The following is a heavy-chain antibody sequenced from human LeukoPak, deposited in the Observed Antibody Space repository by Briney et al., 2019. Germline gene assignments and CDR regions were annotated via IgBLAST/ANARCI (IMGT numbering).Heavy chain of an antibody. CDR1: GFTFSSYA. V-gene: IGHV3-64*02. CDR3: ARGGGRNTAMVWALDY. J-gene: IGHJ4*02. D-gene: IGHD5-18*01. CDR2: ISTNGGST. Sequence: GGSLRLSCAASGFTFSSYAMHWVRQAPGKGLECVSGISTNGGSTYYADSVKGRFTISRDNSKNTLFLQMGSLRDEDMAVYYCARGGGRNTAMVWALDYWGQGTLVTVSS.